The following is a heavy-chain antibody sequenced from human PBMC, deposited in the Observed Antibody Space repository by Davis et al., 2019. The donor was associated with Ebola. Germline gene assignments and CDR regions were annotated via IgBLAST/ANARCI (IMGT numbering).Heavy chain of an antibody. CDR1: GGSISSYY. CDR2: IYYSGST. Sequence: MPSETLSLTCTVSGGSISSYYWSWIRQPPGKGLEWIGYIYYSGSTNYNPSLKSRVTISVDTSKNQFSLKLSSVTAADTAVYYCARDLGYCIGTSCYHSPDYWGQGTLVTVSP. V-gene: IGHV4-59*01. CDR3: ARDLGYCIGTSCYHSPDY. D-gene: IGHD2-2*01. J-gene: IGHJ4*02.